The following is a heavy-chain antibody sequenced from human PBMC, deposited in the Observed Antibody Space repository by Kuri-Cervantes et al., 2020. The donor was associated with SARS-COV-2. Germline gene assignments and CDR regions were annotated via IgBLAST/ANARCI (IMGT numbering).Heavy chain of an antibody. Sequence: SCKASGYTFTSYYMHWVRQAPGKGLEWVALIHYDGTNTYYAVSVRGRFTISRDNLNNILYLHMNSLRTEDTAVYFCAKDLRTPGAGPDYWGQGTLVTVSS. CDR3: AKDLRTPGAGPDY. CDR2: IHYDGTNT. J-gene: IGHJ4*02. V-gene: IGHV3-30*02. D-gene: IGHD2-8*02. CDR1: GYTFTSYY.